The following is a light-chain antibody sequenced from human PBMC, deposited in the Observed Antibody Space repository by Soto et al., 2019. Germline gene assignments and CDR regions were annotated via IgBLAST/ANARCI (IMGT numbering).Light chain of an antibody. J-gene: IGKJ2*01. CDR3: QQYNSYPYT. Sequence: DIQMTQSPSTLSASIGDRVTITCRASQSISSWLAWYQQKPGKAPKLLIYKASSLESGVPSRFSGSGSGTEFTLTISSLQPDDFATYYCQQYNSYPYTFGQGTKLEIK. V-gene: IGKV1-5*03. CDR1: QSISSW. CDR2: KAS.